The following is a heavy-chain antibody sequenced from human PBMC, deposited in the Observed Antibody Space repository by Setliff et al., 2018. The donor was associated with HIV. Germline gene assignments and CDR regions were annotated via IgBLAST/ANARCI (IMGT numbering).Heavy chain of an antibody. CDR3: AREARGGYFDY. D-gene: IGHD2-15*01. CDR2: INPRGGIT. J-gene: IGHJ4*02. Sequence: ASVKVSCKASGYTFTGYYMHWVRQAPGQGFEWMGIINPRGGITTYSQNFQGRVTMTRDTSINTAYMELNSLRSDDTAVYYCAREARGGYFDYWGQGTLVTVSS. CDR1: GYTFTGYY. V-gene: IGHV1-46*01.